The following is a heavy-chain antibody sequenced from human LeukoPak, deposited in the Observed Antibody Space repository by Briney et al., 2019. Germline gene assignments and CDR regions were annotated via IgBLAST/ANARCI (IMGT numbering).Heavy chain of an antibody. J-gene: IGHJ6*03. Sequence: PSETLSLTCTVSGGSISSGSYYWSWLRQPAGKGLEWIGRIYTSGSTNYNPPLKSRVTISVDTSKNQFSLKLSSVTAADTAVYYCARDSSSWPDGYYYYMDVWGKGTTVTISS. CDR1: GGSISSGSYY. CDR2: IYTSGST. CDR3: ARDSSSWPDGYYYYMDV. V-gene: IGHV4-61*02. D-gene: IGHD6-13*01.